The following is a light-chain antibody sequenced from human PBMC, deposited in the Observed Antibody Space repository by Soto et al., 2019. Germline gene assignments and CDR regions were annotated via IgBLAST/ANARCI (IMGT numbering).Light chain of an antibody. V-gene: IGKV3-15*01. Sequence: EIVMTQSPVTLSVSPGERATLSCRASQSVTSKLAWYHQKPGQAPRLLIYDASARATGVPARFSGSGSGTEFTLTISNLQSEDFAVYYCQQYDNWPPFTFGPGTKVDIK. CDR1: QSVTSK. CDR2: DAS. CDR3: QQYDNWPPFT. J-gene: IGKJ3*01.